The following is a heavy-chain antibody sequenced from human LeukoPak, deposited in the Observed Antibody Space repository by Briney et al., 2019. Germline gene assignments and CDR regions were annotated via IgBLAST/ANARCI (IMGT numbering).Heavy chain of an antibody. CDR2: IKQDGSEK. D-gene: IGHD2-2*01. J-gene: IGHJ1*01. CDR3: ATYSSSNAREFQY. Sequence: GGSLRLSCAASGFTFSNYWMSWVRQAPGKGLEWVANIKQDGSEKYYVDSVRGRFTISRDNAKISLYLQMNSLRAEDTAVYYCATYSSSNAREFQYWGQGTLVTVSS. V-gene: IGHV3-7*01. CDR1: GFTFSNYW.